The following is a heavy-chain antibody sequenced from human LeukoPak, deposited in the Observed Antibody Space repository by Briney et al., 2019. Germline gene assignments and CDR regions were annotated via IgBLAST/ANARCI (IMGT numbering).Heavy chain of an antibody. Sequence: GGSLRLSCAASGFTFSSHAMCWVRQAPGKGLEWVSSIDISGGSTYYADSVQGRFTISRDNSKNTLYLEMNSLGAEDTALYYCANEVRPNDYWGQGTLVTVSS. D-gene: IGHD1-1*01. V-gene: IGHV3-23*01. CDR2: IDISGGST. CDR3: ANEVRPNDY. J-gene: IGHJ4*02. CDR1: GFTFSSHA.